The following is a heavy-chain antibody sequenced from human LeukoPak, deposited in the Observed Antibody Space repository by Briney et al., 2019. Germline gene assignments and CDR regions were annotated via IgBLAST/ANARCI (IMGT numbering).Heavy chain of an antibody. V-gene: IGHV4-34*01. CDR1: GGSFSGYY. CDR3: ARGIAAAGPLNWFDP. J-gene: IGHJ5*02. CDR2: INHSGST. D-gene: IGHD6-13*01. Sequence: SETLSLTCAVYGGSFSGYYWSWIRQPPGKGLEWIGEINHSGSTNYNPSLKSRVTISVDTSKNQFSLKLNSVTAADTAVYYCARGIAAAGPLNWFDPWGQGTLVTVSS.